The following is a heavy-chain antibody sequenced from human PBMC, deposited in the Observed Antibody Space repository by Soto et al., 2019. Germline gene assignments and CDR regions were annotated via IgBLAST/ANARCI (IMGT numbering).Heavy chain of an antibody. D-gene: IGHD4-17*01. Sequence: QVQLQESGPGLVKPSQTLSLTCTVSGGSISSGGYYWSWIRQHPGKGLEWIGYIYYSGSTYYNPSLKSRVTISVDTSKNQFSLKLSSVTAADTAVYYCVRTYGDYYYYYMDVWGKGTTVTVSS. CDR2: IYYSGST. CDR1: GGSISSGGYY. V-gene: IGHV4-31*03. CDR3: VRTYGDYYYYYMDV. J-gene: IGHJ6*03.